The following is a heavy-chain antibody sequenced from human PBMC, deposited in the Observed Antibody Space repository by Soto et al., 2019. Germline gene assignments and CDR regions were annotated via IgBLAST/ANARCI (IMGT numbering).Heavy chain of an antibody. V-gene: IGHV3-21*01. CDR1: GFTFSNYI. J-gene: IGHJ3*01. Sequence: EVQLLESGGGLVKPGGSLRLSCAASGFTFSNYIMNWVRQAPGQGLEWVASISGSSTKVYYADSLKGRIAISRDNATNSLSLELNSLRGEGTVVYYGSRGGGYDYGSGNEAFDAWGQGTLVTVPS. D-gene: IGHD3-10*01. CDR2: ISGSSTKV. CDR3: SRGGGYDYGSGNEAFDA.